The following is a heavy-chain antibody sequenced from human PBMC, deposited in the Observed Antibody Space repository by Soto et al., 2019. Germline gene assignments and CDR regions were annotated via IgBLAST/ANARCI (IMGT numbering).Heavy chain of an antibody. Sequence: SETLSLTCTVSGVSINLSSFRFIRQSPGKGLEWIGYVYYNGSTTYNPSLKSRVTISLDTSKPPFSRRRSSVTAADTAVYYCARDGGEIWTNNYDYSGMDVWGQGTTVTVSS. CDR1: GVSINLSS. CDR3: ARDGGEIWTNNYDYSGMDV. V-gene: IGHV4-59*01. CDR2: VYYNGST. J-gene: IGHJ6*02. D-gene: IGHD3-16*01.